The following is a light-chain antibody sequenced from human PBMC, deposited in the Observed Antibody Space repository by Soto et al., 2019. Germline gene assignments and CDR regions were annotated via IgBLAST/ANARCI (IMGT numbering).Light chain of an antibody. CDR1: SSDVGAYKY. J-gene: IGLJ3*02. CDR2: EVS. V-gene: IGLV2-8*01. Sequence: QSALTQPHSASGSPGQSVTISCTGTSSDVGAYKYVSWYQQYPGKAPKLMSYEVSKRPSGVPDRFAGSKSGNTASLTVSGLQAEDEADYYCTSYVGSNIWVFGGGTKLTVL. CDR3: TSYVGSNIWV.